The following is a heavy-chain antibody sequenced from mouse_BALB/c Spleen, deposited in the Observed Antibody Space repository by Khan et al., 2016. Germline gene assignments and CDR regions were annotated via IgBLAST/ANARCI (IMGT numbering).Heavy chain of an antibody. CDR3: ATSDYRYDYAMDY. D-gene: IGHD2-14*01. Sequence: EVQLQESGPDLVKPSQSLSLTCTVAGYSITRGYTWHWIRQFPGNGLEWMGYIHYSGTTDYNPSLKSRISITRDTSKNRFFLQLNSGTTDDTATYYCATSDYRYDYAMDYWGPGTSVPVSS. CDR2: IHYSGTT. J-gene: IGHJ4*01. CDR1: GYSITRGYT. V-gene: IGHV3-1*02.